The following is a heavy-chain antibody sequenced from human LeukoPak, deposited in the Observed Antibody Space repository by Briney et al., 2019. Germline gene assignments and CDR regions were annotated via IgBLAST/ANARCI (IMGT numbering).Heavy chain of an antibody. CDR1: GDSISSGGFH. D-gene: IGHD2-15*01. Sequence: PSETLSLTCTVSGDSISSGGFHWSWIRQHPGKGLEWIGYIYYSGTTYYNPSLKSRVSLSVDTSQNQFSLKLSSVTAADTAVYYCARAIRLGYCSGGSCGWFDPWGQGTLVTVSS. V-gene: IGHV4-31*03. J-gene: IGHJ5*02. CDR2: IYYSGTT. CDR3: ARAIRLGYCSGGSCGWFDP.